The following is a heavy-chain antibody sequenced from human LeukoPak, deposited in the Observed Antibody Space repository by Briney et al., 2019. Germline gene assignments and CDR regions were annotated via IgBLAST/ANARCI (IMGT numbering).Heavy chain of an antibody. CDR3: ASFKMTYSYGQS. Sequence: PGGSLRLSCAATGFTFDDYAMHWVRQAPGKGLEWVSGISWNSGSIGYADSVKGRFTISRDNAKNSLYLQMNSLRAEDTALYYCASFKMTYSYGQSWGQGTLVTVSS. V-gene: IGHV3-9*01. D-gene: IGHD5-18*01. CDR1: GFTFDDYA. J-gene: IGHJ4*02. CDR2: ISWNSGSI.